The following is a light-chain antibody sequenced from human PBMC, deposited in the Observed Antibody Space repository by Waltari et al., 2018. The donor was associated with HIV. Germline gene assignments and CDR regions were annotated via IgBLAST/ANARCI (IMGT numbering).Light chain of an antibody. CDR1: QTVGDW. J-gene: IGKJ1*01. V-gene: IGKV1-5*03. Sequence: DIHMTQSPPTLTASIGDRGNITCRASQTVGDWLAWYQQKPGEAPTLLIYRATTVENGGPSRFSGSASGTDFTLAIDSLHPDDFATYYCHQYSNYLGSLGQGTRVQLK. CDR3: HQYSNYLGS. CDR2: RAT.